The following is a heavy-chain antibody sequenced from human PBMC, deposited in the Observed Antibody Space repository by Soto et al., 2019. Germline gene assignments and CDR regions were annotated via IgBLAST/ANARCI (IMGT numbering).Heavy chain of an antibody. D-gene: IGHD3-16*02. Sequence: GSLRLSCAASGFTFSSYWMHWVRQAPGKGLVWVSRINSDGSSKSYADSVKGRFTISRVNAKNTLYLQMNSLRAEDTAVYYFARPMITFGGVIVQPFDYWGQGTLVTVSS. V-gene: IGHV3-74*01. J-gene: IGHJ4*02. CDR3: ARPMITFGGVIVQPFDY. CDR1: GFTFSSYW. CDR2: INSDGSSK.